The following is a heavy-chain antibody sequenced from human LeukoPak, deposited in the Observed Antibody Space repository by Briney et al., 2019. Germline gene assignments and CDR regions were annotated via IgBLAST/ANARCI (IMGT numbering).Heavy chain of an antibody. CDR1: GFTFSSYA. J-gene: IGHJ4*02. CDR3: ARDRGSYEYYFDY. D-gene: IGHD1-26*01. Sequence: PGGSLRLSCAASGFTFSSYAMHWVRQAPGNGLEYVSAISSNGGSTYYANSVKGRFTISRDNSKNTLYLQMGSLRAEDMAVYYCARDRGSYEYYFDYWGQGTLVTVSS. CDR2: ISSNGGST. V-gene: IGHV3-64*01.